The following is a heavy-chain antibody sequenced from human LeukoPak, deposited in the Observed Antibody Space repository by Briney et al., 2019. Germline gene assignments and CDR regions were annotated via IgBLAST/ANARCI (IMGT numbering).Heavy chain of an antibody. CDR3: AGGKAVDGTFSWFDP. CDR1: GFTFSVYW. J-gene: IGHJ5*02. V-gene: IGHV3-74*01. Sequence: GGSLGLSCAASGFTFSVYWMHWVGQAPGRGLVVVSVINCDGSSTRYADSVKGRFTISRDNAKNKLYLQMNRLRAEDTAVYYCAGGKAVDGTFSWFDPWGQGTLVTVS. D-gene: IGHD6-19*01. CDR2: INCDGSST.